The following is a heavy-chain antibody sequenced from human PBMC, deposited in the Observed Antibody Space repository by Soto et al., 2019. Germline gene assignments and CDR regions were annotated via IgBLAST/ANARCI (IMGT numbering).Heavy chain of an antibody. J-gene: IGHJ5*02. CDR3: ARAGGGVAATLSARYNWFDP. V-gene: IGHV1-2*02. D-gene: IGHD2-15*01. CDR1: GYTFTGYY. Sequence: QVQLVQSGAEVKKPGASVKVSCKASGYTFTGYYMHCVRQAPGQGLEWMGWINPNSGGTNYAQKFQGRVTMTRDTSISTDYMERSRMRSDDTAVYYCARAGGGVAATLSARYNWFDPWGQGTLVTVSS. CDR2: INPNSGGT.